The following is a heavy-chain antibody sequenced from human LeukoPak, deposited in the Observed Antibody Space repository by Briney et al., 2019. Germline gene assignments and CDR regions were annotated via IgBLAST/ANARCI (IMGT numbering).Heavy chain of an antibody. J-gene: IGHJ5*02. CDR2: VSYDGTNT. D-gene: IGHD3-22*01. V-gene: IGHV3-30*03. CDR1: GFTFSRKG. Sequence: GGSLTLSCAASGFTFSRKGMQWLRQAPGKGLEWVAAVSYDGTNTYYVVSVRGRLTIYRDNSKSTLYLQMNSRRAEDTAVYYCSAQYCYYGSGHYYVGNWFDPWGQGTLVTVSS. CDR3: SAQYCYYGSGHYYVGNWFDP.